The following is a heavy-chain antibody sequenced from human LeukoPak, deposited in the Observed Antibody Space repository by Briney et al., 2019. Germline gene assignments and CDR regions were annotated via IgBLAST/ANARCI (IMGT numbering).Heavy chain of an antibody. CDR3: ARDLTGAVFDF. D-gene: IGHD1-26*01. V-gene: IGHV3-74*01. CDR1: GFTFRSYW. Sequence: GGSLRLSCEASGFTFRSYWMHWVRQAPRKGLVGVSRITSDGRSTSYADSVRGRFTISRGNAKNTVYLQVTRLRAGDTAVYYCARDLTGAVFDFWGQGTLVTVSS. J-gene: IGHJ4*02. CDR2: ITSDGRST.